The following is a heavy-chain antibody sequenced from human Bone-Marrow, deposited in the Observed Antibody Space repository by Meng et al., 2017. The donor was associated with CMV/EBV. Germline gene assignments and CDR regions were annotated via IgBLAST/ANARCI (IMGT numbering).Heavy chain of an antibody. CDR1: GFTFSSYW. Sequence: GGSLRLSCAAPGFTFSSYWMSWVRQAPGKGLEWEANIKQDGSEKYYVDSVKGRFNISRDNAKNSPYLQMNSLRVEDTALYYGARELTVTIGQGTHNNYYGMDVWGQGTTVTVSS. CDR3: ARELTVTIGQGTHNNYYGMDV. CDR2: IKQDGSEK. D-gene: IGHD4-11*01. J-gene: IGHJ6*02. V-gene: IGHV3-7*01.